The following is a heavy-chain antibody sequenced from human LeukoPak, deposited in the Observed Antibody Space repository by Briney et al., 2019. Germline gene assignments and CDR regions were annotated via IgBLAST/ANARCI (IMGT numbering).Heavy chain of an antibody. D-gene: IGHD6-13*01. CDR3: ARDHRIAAAGSNDY. V-gene: IGHV3-11*04. J-gene: IGHJ4*02. Sequence: GGSLRLSCAASGFTFINYDMSWIRQAPGKGLEWVSYITNTGGTMYYADSVKGRFTISRDNAKHSLYLQMNSLRAEDTAVYYCARDHRIAAAGSNDYWGQGTLVTVSS. CDR2: ITNTGGTM. CDR1: GFTFINYD.